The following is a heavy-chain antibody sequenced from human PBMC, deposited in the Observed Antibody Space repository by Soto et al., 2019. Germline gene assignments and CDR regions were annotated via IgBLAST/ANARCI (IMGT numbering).Heavy chain of an antibody. Sequence: ASVKVSCKASGYTFTSYDINWVRQATGQGLEWMGWMNPNSGNTGYAQKFQGRVTMTRNTSISTAYMELSSLRSEDTAGYYCAIGTLAVDRIAARSEAFDIWGQGTMVT. CDR2: MNPNSGNT. CDR3: AIGTLAVDRIAARSEAFDI. V-gene: IGHV1-8*01. J-gene: IGHJ3*02. CDR1: GYTFTSYD. D-gene: IGHD6-6*01.